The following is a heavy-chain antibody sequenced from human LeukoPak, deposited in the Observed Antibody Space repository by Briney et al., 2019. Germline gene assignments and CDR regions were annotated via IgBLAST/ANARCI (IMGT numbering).Heavy chain of an antibody. CDR3: VKHSAPVLAAARLDH. CDR1: GYTFTGYY. Sequence: ASVKVSCKASGYTFTGYYMHWVRQAPGQGLEWMGWINPNSGGTYYAQKFQGRVTMTRDTSISTAYMELSRLRSDDTAVYYCVKHSAPVLAAARLDHWGQGTLVTVSS. D-gene: IGHD3-3*02. J-gene: IGHJ4*02. V-gene: IGHV1-2*02. CDR2: INPNSGGT.